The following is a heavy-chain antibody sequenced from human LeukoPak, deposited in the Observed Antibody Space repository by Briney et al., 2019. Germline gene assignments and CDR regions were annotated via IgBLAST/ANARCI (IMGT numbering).Heavy chain of an antibody. D-gene: IGHD3-3*01. CDR2: ISGSGGST. J-gene: IGHJ6*04. CDR1: GFTFSSYA. CDR3: AKGGRLRFLEWLLLDV. V-gene: IGHV3-23*01. Sequence: GGSLRLSCAASGFTFSSYAISWVRQAPGKGLEWVSAISGSGGSTYYADSVKGRFTISRDNSKNTLYLQMNSLRAEDTVVYYCAKGGRLRFLEWLLLDVWGKGTTVTVSS.